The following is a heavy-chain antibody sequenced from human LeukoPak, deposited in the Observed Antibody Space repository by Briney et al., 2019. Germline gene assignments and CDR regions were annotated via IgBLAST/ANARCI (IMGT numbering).Heavy chain of an antibody. CDR1: GFTFSSSA. CDR3: AKGPLLWN. Sequence: GGSLRLSCAASGFTFSSSAMNWVRQASGKGLEWVSAISGSGGSTYYADSVKGRFTISRDNSRNTLYLQMNSLRAEDTAVYYCAKGPLLWNWGQGTLVTVSS. CDR2: ISGSGGST. V-gene: IGHV3-23*01. J-gene: IGHJ4*02. D-gene: IGHD2/OR15-2a*01.